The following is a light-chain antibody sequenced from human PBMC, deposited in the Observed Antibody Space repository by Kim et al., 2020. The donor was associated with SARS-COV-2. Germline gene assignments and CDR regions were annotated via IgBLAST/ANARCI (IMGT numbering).Light chain of an antibody. Sequence: LSPGRTATLSSRTRRGISSNLAWFQQKPGQAPRLLIYGASTRATGIPARFSGSGSGTDFTLTISRLEPEDFAVYYCQQRGDWPKTFGQGTKVDIK. CDR2: GAS. V-gene: IGKV3-11*01. CDR3: QQRGDWPKT. CDR1: RGISSN. J-gene: IGKJ1*01.